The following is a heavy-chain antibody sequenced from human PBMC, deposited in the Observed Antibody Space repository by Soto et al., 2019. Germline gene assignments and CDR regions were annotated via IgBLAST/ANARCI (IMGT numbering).Heavy chain of an antibody. CDR2: IYPGDSDT. CDR1: GYSFTSYW. CDR3: ARTSAAGKYYYGMDV. V-gene: IGHV5-51*01. Sequence: PGACLKISCTASGYSFTSYWIGWVPQMPGKGLEWMGIIYPGDSDTRYSPSFQGQVTISADKSISTAYLQWSSLKASDTAMYYCARTSAAGKYYYGMDVWGQGTTVTGSS. D-gene: IGHD6-13*01. J-gene: IGHJ6*02.